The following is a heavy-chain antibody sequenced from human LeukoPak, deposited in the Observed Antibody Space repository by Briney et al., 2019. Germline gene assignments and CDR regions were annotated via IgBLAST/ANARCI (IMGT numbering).Heavy chain of an antibody. J-gene: IGHJ6*03. V-gene: IGHV4-59*12. Sequence: KSSETLSLTCTVSGGSISSYYWSWIRQPPGKGLEWIGYIYYSGSTNYNPSLKSRVTISVDTSKNQFSLKLSSVTAADTAVYYCAEIAAAGTGTFRYYYYYMDVWGKGTTVTVSS. CDR1: GGSISSYY. CDR3: AEIAAAGTGTFRYYYYYMDV. CDR2: IYYSGST. D-gene: IGHD6-13*01.